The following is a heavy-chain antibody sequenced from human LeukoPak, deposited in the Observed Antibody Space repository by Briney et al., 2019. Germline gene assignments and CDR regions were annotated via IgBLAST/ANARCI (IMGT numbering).Heavy chain of an antibody. D-gene: IGHD3-10*01. J-gene: IGHJ5*02. V-gene: IGHV3-21*01. Sequence: GGSLRLSCAASGFTFTNNFMSWVRQAPGKGLEWVSSISSSSSYIYYADSVKGRFTISRDNAKNSLYLQMNSLRAEGTAVYYCARVGSGSYSVWFDPWGQGTLVTVSS. CDR1: GFTFTNNF. CDR2: ISSSSSYI. CDR3: ARVGSGSYSVWFDP.